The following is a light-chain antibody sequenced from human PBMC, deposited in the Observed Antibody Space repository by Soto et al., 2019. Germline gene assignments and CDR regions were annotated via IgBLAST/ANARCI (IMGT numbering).Light chain of an antibody. CDR1: SSDVGAYDY. CDR3: SSFAGSNNFPYV. V-gene: IGLV2-8*01. Sequence: QSALTQPPSASGSPGQSVTISCTRTSSDVGAYDYVSWYQQHPGEAPKLMIYEINKRPSGVPDRFSGSRSGNTASLTVSGLQAEDEADYYCSSFAGSNNFPYVFGTGTKVTVL. J-gene: IGLJ1*01. CDR2: EIN.